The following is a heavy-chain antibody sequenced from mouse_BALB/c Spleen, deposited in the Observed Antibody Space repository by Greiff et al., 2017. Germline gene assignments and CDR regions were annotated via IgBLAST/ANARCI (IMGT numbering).Heavy chain of an antibody. D-gene: IGHD1-2*01. Sequence: EVQVVESGGGLVQPGGSRKLSCAASGFTFSSFGMHWVRQAPEKGLEWVAYISSGSSTIYYADTVKGRFTISRDNPKNTLFLQMTSLRSEDTAMYYCARCPLYYGYLDYWGQGTSVTVSS. V-gene: IGHV5-17*02. J-gene: IGHJ4*01. CDR2: ISSGSSTI. CDR1: GFTFSSFG. CDR3: ARCPLYYGYLDY.